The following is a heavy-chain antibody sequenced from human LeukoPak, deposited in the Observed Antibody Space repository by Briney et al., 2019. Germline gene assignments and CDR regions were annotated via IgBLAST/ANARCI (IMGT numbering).Heavy chain of an antibody. D-gene: IGHD1-26*01. CDR2: VKGDGSST. V-gene: IGHV3-74*01. CDR3: VRDGVGAPPFDY. J-gene: IGHJ4*02. Sequence: GGSLRLSCAASGFTFSSNWMYWVRQAPGKGLVWVSRVKGDGSSTSYADSVKGRFTISRDNAKNTLFLQMNSLRAEDTAVYYCVRDGVGAPPFDYWGQGTLVTVSS. CDR1: GFTFSSNW.